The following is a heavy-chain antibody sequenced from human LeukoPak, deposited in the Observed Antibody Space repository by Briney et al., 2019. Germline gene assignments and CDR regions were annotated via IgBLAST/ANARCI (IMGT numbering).Heavy chain of an antibody. CDR2: ISSSSSYI. CDR1: GFTFSSYS. CDR3: ARPSAYCGGDCYPDY. J-gene: IGHJ4*02. Sequence: GGSLRLSCAASGFTFSSYSMNWVRQAPGKGLEWVSSISSSSSYIYYADSVKGRFTISRDNAKNSLYLQMNGLRAEDTAVYYCARPSAYCGGDCYPDYWGQGTLVTVSS. D-gene: IGHD2-21*02. V-gene: IGHV3-21*01.